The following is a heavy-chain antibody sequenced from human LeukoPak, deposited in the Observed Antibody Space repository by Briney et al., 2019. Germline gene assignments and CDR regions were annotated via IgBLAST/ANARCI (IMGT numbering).Heavy chain of an antibody. J-gene: IGHJ4*02. Sequence: SETLSLTCTVSGGSISSYYWSWIRQPPGKGLEWIGYIYYSGSTNYNPSLKSRVTISVDTSKIQFSLKLSSVTAADTAVYYCARTNEYSSSFDYWGQGTLVTVSS. D-gene: IGHD6-6*01. V-gene: IGHV4-59*01. CDR1: GGSISSYY. CDR2: IYYSGST. CDR3: ARTNEYSSSFDY.